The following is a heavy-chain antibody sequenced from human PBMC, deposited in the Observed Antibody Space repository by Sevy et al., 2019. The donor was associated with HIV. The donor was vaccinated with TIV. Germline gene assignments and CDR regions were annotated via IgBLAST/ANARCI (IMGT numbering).Heavy chain of an antibody. Sequence: GGSLRLSCVASGFTFSDHYMEWVRQAPGKGLEWVGRTRNKADDYTTEYAASVKGRFTISRDESKNSLYVQMNSLKAEDMAVYYCATHAGIAAAGRVFDYWGQGTLVTVSS. CDR1: GFTFSDHY. CDR3: ATHAGIAAAGRVFDY. J-gene: IGHJ4*02. D-gene: IGHD6-13*01. CDR2: TRNKADDYTT. V-gene: IGHV3-72*01.